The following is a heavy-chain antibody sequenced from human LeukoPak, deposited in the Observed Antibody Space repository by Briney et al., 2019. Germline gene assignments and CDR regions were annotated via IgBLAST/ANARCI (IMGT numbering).Heavy chain of an antibody. Sequence: ASVKVSCKASGYTFTSYGISWVRQAPGQGLEWMGWISAYNGNTNYAQKLQGRVTMTTDTSTSTAYMELSSLRSEDTAVYYCAATPAYCSSTSCYVYFDYWGQGTLVTVSS. CDR1: GYTFTSYG. CDR2: ISAYNGNT. D-gene: IGHD2-2*01. CDR3: AATPAYCSSTSCYVYFDY. V-gene: IGHV1-18*01. J-gene: IGHJ4*02.